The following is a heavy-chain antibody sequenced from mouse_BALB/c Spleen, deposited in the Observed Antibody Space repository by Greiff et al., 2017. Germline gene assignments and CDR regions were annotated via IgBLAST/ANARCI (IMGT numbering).Heavy chain of an antibody. J-gene: IGHJ3*01. CDR2: ILPGSGST. Sequence: VQLQQSGAELMKPGASVKISCKATGYTFSSYWIEWVKQRPGHGLEWIGEILPGSGSTNYNEKFKGKATFTADTSSNTAYMQLSSLTSEDSAVYYCARKDYDDFAGFAYWGQGTLVTVSA. V-gene: IGHV1-9*01. CDR3: ARKDYDDFAGFAY. CDR1: GYTFSSYW. D-gene: IGHD2-4*01.